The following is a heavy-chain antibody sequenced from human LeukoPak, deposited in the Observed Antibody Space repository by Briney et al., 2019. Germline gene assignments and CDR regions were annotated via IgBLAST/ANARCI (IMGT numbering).Heavy chain of an antibody. CDR3: ARASSSLGIYYYYGMDV. D-gene: IGHD2-2*01. CDR1: GFTFSSYA. V-gene: IGHV3-64*01. J-gene: IGHJ6*02. Sequence: GGSLRLSCAASGFTFSSYAMHWVRQAPGKGLEYVSAISSNGGSTYYANSVKGRFTISRDNSKNTLYLQMGSLRAEDMAVYYCARASSSLGIYYYYGMDVWGQGTTVTVSS. CDR2: ISSNGGST.